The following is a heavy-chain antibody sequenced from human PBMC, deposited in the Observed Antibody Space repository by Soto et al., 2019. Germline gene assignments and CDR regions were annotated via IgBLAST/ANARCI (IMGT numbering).Heavy chain of an antibody. Sequence: SETLSLTCTVSGGSISSSYWSWIRQPPGKGLEWLAYIYDDGSANYNPSLKSRATISLDMSKNQFSLKLTSVTAADTAVYYCARDKYCSGGSCRKNWFDPWGQGTLVTVYS. V-gene: IGHV4-59*01. J-gene: IGHJ5*02. D-gene: IGHD2-15*01. CDR1: GGSISSSY. CDR3: ARDKYCSGGSCRKNWFDP. CDR2: IYDDGSA.